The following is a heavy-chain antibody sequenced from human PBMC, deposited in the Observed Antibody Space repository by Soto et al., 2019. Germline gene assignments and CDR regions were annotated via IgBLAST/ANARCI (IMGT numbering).Heavy chain of an antibody. CDR2: IINTGART. D-gene: IGHD2-21*01. CDR3: VKEHGDSFSDY. V-gene: IGHV3-23*01. CDR1: GFTFSTYA. Sequence: EVQLLESGGGLVQPGGSLRLSCAASGFTFSTYAMSWVRQAPGKGLDWISAIINTGARTYYADSVKGRFTISRDNSKNTVYLQMNSLRAEDTAVYYCVKEHGDSFSDYWGQGTLVTVSS. J-gene: IGHJ4*02.